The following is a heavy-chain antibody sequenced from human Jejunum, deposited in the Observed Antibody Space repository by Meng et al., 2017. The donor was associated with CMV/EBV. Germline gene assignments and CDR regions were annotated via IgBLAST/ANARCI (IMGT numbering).Heavy chain of an antibody. V-gene: IGHV3-30*04. Sequence: AVSGLTFRRYATHWGRQAPGRGLDWVAVISYDGSNIYYADYVKGRFTISRDNSKNTLYLQMNSLRDEDTAVDYCARGRLTGYFDYWGQGTLVTVSS. CDR2: ISYDGSNI. CDR3: ARGRLTGYFDY. D-gene: IGHD2-8*01. CDR1: GLTFRRYA. J-gene: IGHJ4*02.